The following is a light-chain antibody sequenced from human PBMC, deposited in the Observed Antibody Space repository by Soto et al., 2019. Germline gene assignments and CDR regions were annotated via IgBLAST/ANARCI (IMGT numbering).Light chain of an antibody. CDR2: EVS. V-gene: IGLV2-23*02. CDR1: SSDVGSYNL. Sequence: QSVLTQPASVSGSPGQSITISCTGTSSDVGSYNLVSWYQQHPGKAPKLMIYEVSKRPSGVSNRFSGSKSGNTASLTISGLQAEYEADYYCCSYAGSSAFPYVFGTGTKVTV. CDR3: CSYAGSSAFPYV. J-gene: IGLJ1*01.